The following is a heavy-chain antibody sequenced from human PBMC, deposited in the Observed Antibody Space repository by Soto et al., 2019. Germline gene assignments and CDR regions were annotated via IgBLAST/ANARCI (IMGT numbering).Heavy chain of an antibody. D-gene: IGHD6-13*01. Sequence: GASLKISCKGSGYSFTSYWIGWVRQMPGKGLEWMGIIYPGDSDTRYSPSFQGQVTISADKSIRTAYLQWSSLKASDTAMSYCATLGYSSSSWIPYYYGIDAWGRG. CDR2: IYPGDSDT. CDR3: ATLGYSSSSWIPYYYGIDA. J-gene: IGHJ6*02. CDR1: GYSFTSYW. V-gene: IGHV5-51*01.